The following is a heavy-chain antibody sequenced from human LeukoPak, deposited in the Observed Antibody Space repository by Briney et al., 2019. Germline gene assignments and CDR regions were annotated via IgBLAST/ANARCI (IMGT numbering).Heavy chain of an antibody. Sequence: MTSETLSLTCTVSGGSISSFYWSWIRQPPGKGLEWIGYIYYTGSTNYNSSLKSRVTISVDTSKNQFSLKLSSVTAADTAVYYCARYYYGSGSYYFFDYWGQGTLVTVSS. J-gene: IGHJ4*02. CDR2: IYYTGST. CDR3: ARYYYGSGSYYFFDY. V-gene: IGHV4-59*08. CDR1: GGSISSFY. D-gene: IGHD3-10*01.